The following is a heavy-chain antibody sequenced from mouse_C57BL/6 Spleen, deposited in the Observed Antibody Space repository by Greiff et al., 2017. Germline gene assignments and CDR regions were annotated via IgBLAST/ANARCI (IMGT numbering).Heavy chain of an antibody. Sequence: EVKRVESGGDLVKPGGSLKLSCAASGFTFSSYGMSWVRQTPDKRLEWVATISSGGSYTYYPDSVKGRFTISRDNAKNTLYLQMSSLKSEYTAMYYCAIRGVKNFLDYWGQGTTLTVSS. V-gene: IGHV5-6*02. D-gene: IGHD1-3*01. CDR1: GFTFSSYG. CDR3: AIRGVKNFLDY. CDR2: ISSGGSYT. J-gene: IGHJ2*01.